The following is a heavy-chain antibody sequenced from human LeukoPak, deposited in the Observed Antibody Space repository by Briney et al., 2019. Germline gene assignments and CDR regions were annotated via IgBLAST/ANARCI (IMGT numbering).Heavy chain of an antibody. CDR1: GFTFISYW. V-gene: IGHV3-74*01. D-gene: IGHD4-11*01. CDR3: AGDTGYSNYDY. J-gene: IGHJ4*02. CDR2: INSDGTST. Sequence: GGSLRLSCAASGFTFISYWMHWVRQAPGKGLVWVSRINSDGTSTTYADSVKGRFTISRDNAKNTLYLQMNSLRADDTATYYCAGDTGYSNYDYWGQGTLVTVSS.